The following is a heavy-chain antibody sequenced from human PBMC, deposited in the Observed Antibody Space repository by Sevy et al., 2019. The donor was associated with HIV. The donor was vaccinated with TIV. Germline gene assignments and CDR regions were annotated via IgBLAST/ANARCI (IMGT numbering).Heavy chain of an antibody. CDR2: FDPEDGET. CDR1: GYTLTELS. D-gene: IGHD6-19*01. CDR3: ARSVLAVAGSYGMDV. J-gene: IGHJ6*02. V-gene: IGHV1-24*01. Sequence: ASVKVSCKVSGYTLTELSMHWVRQAPGKGLEWMGGFDPEDGETIYAQKFRGRVTMTEDTSTDTAYMELSSLRPEDTAVYYCARSVLAVAGSYGMDVWGQGTTVTVSS.